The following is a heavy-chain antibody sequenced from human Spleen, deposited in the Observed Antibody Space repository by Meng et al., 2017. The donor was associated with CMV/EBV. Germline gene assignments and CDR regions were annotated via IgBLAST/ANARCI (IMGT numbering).Heavy chain of an antibody. J-gene: IGHJ4*02. CDR1: GGSVSSDSYH. CDR3: AGLIVGNGGRVH. D-gene: IGHD2/OR15-2a*01. CDR2: TVYGGST. Sequence: SETLSLTCIVSGGSVSSDSYHWNWIRQSPGKGLEWIGQTVYGGSTNYNPSLKSRLTISIDTSKNQFSLNLNSATAADTALYYCAGLIVGNGGRVHWGQGTLVTVSS. V-gene: IGHV4-61*01.